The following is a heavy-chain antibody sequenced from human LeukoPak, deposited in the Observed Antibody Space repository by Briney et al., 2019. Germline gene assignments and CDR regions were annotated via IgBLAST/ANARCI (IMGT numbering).Heavy chain of an antibody. V-gene: IGHV3-21*01. Sequence: GGSLRLSCAASGLTFRGYSMNWVRQAPGKGLEWVSSISNSSSYIYYADSVKGRFTISRDNAKNSLYLQMNSLRADDTAVYYCARDYLPGTAAGYWGQGTLVTVSS. J-gene: IGHJ4*02. CDR3: ARDYLPGTAAGY. CDR2: ISNSSSYI. CDR1: GLTFRGYS. D-gene: IGHD2-8*02.